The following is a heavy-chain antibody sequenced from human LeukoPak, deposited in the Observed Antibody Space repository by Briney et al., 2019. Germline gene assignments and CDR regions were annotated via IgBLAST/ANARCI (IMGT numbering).Heavy chain of an antibody. CDR1: GFTFSSYA. Sequence: PGGSLRLSCAASGFTFSSYAMRWVRQAPRKGLEWVSAISGSGSRTYYADSVKGRFTISRDNSKDTLYLEMNSLRAEDTAVYYCAKSSVAGPYFDYWGQGTLVTVSS. V-gene: IGHV3-23*01. J-gene: IGHJ4*02. D-gene: IGHD6-19*01. CDR3: AKSSVAGPYFDY. CDR2: ISGSGSRT.